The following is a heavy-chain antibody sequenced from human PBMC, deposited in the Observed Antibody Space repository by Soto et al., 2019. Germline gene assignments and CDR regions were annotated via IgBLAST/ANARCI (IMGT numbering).Heavy chain of an antibody. CDR3: ASVGRVGRGWFAP. V-gene: IGHV3-21*01. Sequence: EVQLVESGGGLVKPGGSLRLSCAASGFTFSSYSMNWVRQAPGKGLEWVSSISSSSRYIYYADSVKCRFTISRDNSKNSLYLKMNSLRAEDTAVYYFASVGRVGRGWFAPWGQGTLVTVS. D-gene: IGHD1-26*01. J-gene: IGHJ5*02. CDR1: GFTFSSYS. CDR2: ISSSSRYI.